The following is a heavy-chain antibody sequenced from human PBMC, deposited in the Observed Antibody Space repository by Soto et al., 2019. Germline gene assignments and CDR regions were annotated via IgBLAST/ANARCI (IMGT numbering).Heavy chain of an antibody. CDR1: GASITAFY. CDR3: ARDPELHGLDH. V-gene: IGHV4-59*01. CDR2: KSYTGST. Sequence: KTSETLSLTCNVSGASITAFYWSWIRQTPGKGLEWIGYKSYTGSTNYNPSLKSRVTILLDTSKNSFSLTLSSVTAADTAVYYCARDPELHGLDHWGQGTLVTVSS. D-gene: IGHD2-21*01. J-gene: IGHJ4*02.